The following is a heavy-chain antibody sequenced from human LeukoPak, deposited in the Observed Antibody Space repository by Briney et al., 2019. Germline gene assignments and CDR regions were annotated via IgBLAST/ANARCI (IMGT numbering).Heavy chain of an antibody. J-gene: IGHJ4*02. D-gene: IGHD4-17*01. Sequence: SETLSLTCAVYGGSFSGYYWSWIRQLPGKGLEWIGEINHSGSTNYNPSLKSRVTISVDTSKNQFSLKLSSVTAADTAVYYCATTVKRVGFDYWGQGTLVTVSS. CDR2: INHSGST. V-gene: IGHV4-34*01. CDR1: GGSFSGYY. CDR3: ATTVKRVGFDY.